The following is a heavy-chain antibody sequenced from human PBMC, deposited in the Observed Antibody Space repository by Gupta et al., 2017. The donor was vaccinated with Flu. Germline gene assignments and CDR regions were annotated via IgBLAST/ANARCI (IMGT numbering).Heavy chain of an antibody. CDR2: IDYSGST. J-gene: IGHJ5*02. CDR1: YY. Sequence: YYWSWIRQPPGKGREWIGYIDYSGSTNYNPSLKRRVTISVDTSKNQFSLKLSSVTAADTAVYYCARAEGGWYAINNWFDPWGQGTLVTVSS. CDR3: ARAEGGWYAINNWFDP. V-gene: IGHV4-59*01. D-gene: IGHD6-19*01.